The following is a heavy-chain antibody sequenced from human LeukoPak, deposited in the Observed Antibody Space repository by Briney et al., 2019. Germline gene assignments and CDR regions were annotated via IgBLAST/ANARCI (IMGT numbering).Heavy chain of an antibody. CDR1: GYTFIRYH. Sequence: ASVKVSCKASGYTFIRYHIHWVRQAPRQGLEWMGIINPSGGSTSYAQKFQGRVTMTRDTATSTVYMELSSLRSDDTAVYYCARDEYDGDYWGQGTLVTVSS. CDR2: INPSGGST. J-gene: IGHJ4*02. CDR3: ARDEYDGDY. V-gene: IGHV1-46*01. D-gene: IGHD3-3*01.